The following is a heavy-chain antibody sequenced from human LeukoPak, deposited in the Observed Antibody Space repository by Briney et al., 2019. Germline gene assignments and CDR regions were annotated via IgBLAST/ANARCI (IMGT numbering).Heavy chain of an antibody. CDR3: TRSDCSSGRCPGFDN. V-gene: IGHV6-1*01. CDR1: GDSVSSNSAA. Sequence: SQTFSHTCGISGDSVSSNSAAWNWIGQSPSRGLEWLGRTYYRSKWFINYAPFVKSRIIINPDTPKNQVSLQLNSVTPEDTAVYYCTRSDCSSGRCPGFDNWGQGTLVTVSS. D-gene: IGHD6-19*01. CDR2: TYYRSKWFI. J-gene: IGHJ4*02.